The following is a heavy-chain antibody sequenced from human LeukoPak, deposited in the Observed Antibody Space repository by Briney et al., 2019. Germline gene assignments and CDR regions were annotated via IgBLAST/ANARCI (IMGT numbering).Heavy chain of an antibody. CDR1: GYTFSSSG. Sequence: ASVKVSCKASGYTFSSSGISWVRQAPGQGLEWMGWISPYNDNTNYAQNLQGGVTMTTDTSTGTAYIELRSLRSDDTAVYYCAKMRGGLNALDIWGQGTMVTVSS. V-gene: IGHV1-18*01. D-gene: IGHD3-16*01. CDR2: ISPYNDNT. J-gene: IGHJ3*02. CDR3: AKMRGGLNALDI.